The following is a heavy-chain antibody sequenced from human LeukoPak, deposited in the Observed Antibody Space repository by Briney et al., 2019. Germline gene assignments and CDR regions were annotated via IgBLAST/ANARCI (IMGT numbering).Heavy chain of an antibody. V-gene: IGHV3-30-3*01. J-gene: IGHJ4*02. CDR3: ARERGNGLGS. D-gene: IGHD3-10*01. CDR1: GFTFSSYA. CDR2: ISYDGSNK. Sequence: GGSLRLSCAASGFTFSSYAMHWVRQAPGKGLEWVAFISYDGSNKYYADSVKGRFTISRDNSKNTLYLQMNSLRAEDTAVYYCARERGNGLGSWGQGTLVTVSS.